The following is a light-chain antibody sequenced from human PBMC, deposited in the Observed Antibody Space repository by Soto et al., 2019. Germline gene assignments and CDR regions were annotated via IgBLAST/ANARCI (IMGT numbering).Light chain of an antibody. CDR2: SNN. V-gene: IGLV1-44*01. CDR3: AAWDDSLNGPV. J-gene: IGLJ2*01. CDR1: SSTIESNS. Sequence: QLVLTQPPSASGTPGQRLTISCSGSSSTIESNSVNWYQQLPGTAPKLLIYSNNQRPSGVPDRFSGSKSGASASLAISGLQSEDEADYYCAAWDDSLNGPVFGGGTKLTVL.